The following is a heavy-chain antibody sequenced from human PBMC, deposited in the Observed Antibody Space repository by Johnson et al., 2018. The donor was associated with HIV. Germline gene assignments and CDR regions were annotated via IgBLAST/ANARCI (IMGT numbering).Heavy chain of an antibody. CDR2: IYSGGST. CDR1: GFTVSRNY. V-gene: IGHV3-66*01. J-gene: IGHJ3*02. D-gene: IGHD3-9*01. CDR3: ARGYILTGYSGVFDI. Sequence: EVQLVESGGGLVKPGGSLRLSCAASGFTVSRNYMSWVRQAPGKGLEWVSVIYSGGSTYHADSVKGRFTISRDNSKNTVYLQMHSLRGEDTAVYYCARGYILTGYSGVFDIWGQG.